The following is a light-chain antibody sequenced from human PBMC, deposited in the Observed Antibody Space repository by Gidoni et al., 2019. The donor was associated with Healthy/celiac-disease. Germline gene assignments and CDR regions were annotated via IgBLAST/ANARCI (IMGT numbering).Light chain of an antibody. V-gene: IGLV2-14*01. CDR2: EVS. Sequence: QSALTQPASVSGSPGQSITISCTGTSSDVGGYNYVSWYQQHPGKAPKLMIYEVSNRPSGVPDRFSGSKSGNTASLTISGLQAEDDADYYCSSYTSSSPYVFGTGTKVTVL. J-gene: IGLJ1*01. CDR1: SSDVGGYNY. CDR3: SSYTSSSPYV.